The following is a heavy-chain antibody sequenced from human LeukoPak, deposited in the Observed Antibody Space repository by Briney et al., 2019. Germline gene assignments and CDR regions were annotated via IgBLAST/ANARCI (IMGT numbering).Heavy chain of an antibody. CDR3: AKGYLPPKTYYYYYMDV. Sequence: SGGSLRLSCAASGFTVSDNYMTWVRQAPGKGLEWVSVTHKGGDTYYADSVKGRFTVSRDNSKNTLDLQTKSLRAEDTAVYYCAKGYLPPKTYYYYYMDVWGKGTRVTVSS. CDR1: GFTVSDNY. V-gene: IGHV3-53*01. J-gene: IGHJ6*03. D-gene: IGHD3-16*02. CDR2: THKGGDT.